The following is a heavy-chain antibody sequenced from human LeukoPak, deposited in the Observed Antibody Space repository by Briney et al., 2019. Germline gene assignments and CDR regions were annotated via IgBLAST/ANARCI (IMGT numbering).Heavy chain of an antibody. Sequence: GGSLRLSCAASGFTLSSYAMSWVRQAPGKGLEWVSAFTSSTVATYYADSVKGRFTISRDNSKNTLYLQMNSLRADDTAIYYCAKDLGYNSGRNPYRFDLWGQGTLVTVYS. D-gene: IGHD5-18*01. CDR3: AKDLGYNSGRNPYRFDL. CDR1: GFTLSSYA. J-gene: IGHJ4*02. V-gene: IGHV3-23*01. CDR2: FTSSTVAT.